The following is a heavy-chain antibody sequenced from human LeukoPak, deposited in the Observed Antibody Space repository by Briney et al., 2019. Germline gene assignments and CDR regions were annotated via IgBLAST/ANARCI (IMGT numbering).Heavy chain of an antibody. CDR1: GASISNYY. V-gene: IGHV4-59*01. D-gene: IGHD2-15*01. J-gene: IGHJ5*02. Sequence: PSETLSLTCTVSGASISNYYWNWIRQPPGKGLEWIGYIYYTGSTNYNPSLKSRVTISVDTSKNQFSLKLSSVTDADTAVYYCARVGSRWSWFDPWGQGTLVTASS. CDR3: ARVGSRWSWFDP. CDR2: IYYTGST.